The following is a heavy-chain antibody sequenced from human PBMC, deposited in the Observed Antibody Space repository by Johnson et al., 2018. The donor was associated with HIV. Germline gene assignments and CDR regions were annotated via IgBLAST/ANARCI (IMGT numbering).Heavy chain of an antibody. CDR2: ISGSGGTT. Sequence: VQVLESGGGLVQPGGSLGLSCTASGFTFNNYAMTWVRQAPGKGLEWVSVISGSGGTTYYADSVKGRFTISRDNSRHTLYLQINSLRAEDTAVYYCATHLNDYADTLTDDAFDIWGQGTMVTVSS. CDR3: ATHLNDYADTLTDDAFDI. CDR1: GFTFNNYA. D-gene: IGHD4-17*01. J-gene: IGHJ3*02. V-gene: IGHV3-23*01.